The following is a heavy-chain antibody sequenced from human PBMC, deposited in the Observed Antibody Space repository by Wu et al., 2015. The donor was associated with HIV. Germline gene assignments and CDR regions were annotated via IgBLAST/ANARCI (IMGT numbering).Heavy chain of an antibody. CDR1: GHTFAAYY. CDR2: ISAYNGNT. J-gene: IGHJ1*01. V-gene: IGHV1-18*01. Sequence: QVQLVQSGADVKEPGASLKVSCKASGHTFAAYYVHWVRQAPGQGLEWMGWISAYNGNTNYAQKLQGRVTMTTDTSTSTAYMELRSLRSDDTAVYYCARVDVSSGTGSYFQHWGQGTLVHRLL. CDR3: ARVDVSSGTGSYFQH. D-gene: IGHD6-19*01.